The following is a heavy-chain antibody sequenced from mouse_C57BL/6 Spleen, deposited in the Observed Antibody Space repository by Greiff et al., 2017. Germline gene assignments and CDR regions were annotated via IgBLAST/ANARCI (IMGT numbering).Heavy chain of an antibody. J-gene: IGHJ2*01. CDR3: ARGAQAYYFDY. Sequence: QVQLQQSGPGLVAPSQSLSITCTVSGFSLTSYAISWVRQPPGKGLEWLGVLWTGGGTNYNSAPKSRLSISKDNSKSQVFLKMNSLQTDDTARYYCARGAQAYYFDYWGQGTTLTVSS. CDR2: LWTGGGT. CDR1: GFSLTSYA. V-gene: IGHV2-9-1*01. D-gene: IGHD3-2*02.